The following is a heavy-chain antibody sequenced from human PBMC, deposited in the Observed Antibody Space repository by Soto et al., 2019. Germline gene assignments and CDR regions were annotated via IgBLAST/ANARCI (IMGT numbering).Heavy chain of an antibody. V-gene: IGHV6-1*01. CDR1: GDSVSNSRAA. J-gene: IGHJ4*02. CDR2: TYYRSQWIN. D-gene: IGHD4-4*01. Sequence: PSQTLSLTCAISGDSVSNSRAAWNWIRQSPSRGLEWLGRTYYRSQWINDYAASVKSRITINSDASKNQFSLQLNSVTPEDTAIYYCARDPPDFHSAFDSWGQGXLVTVSS. CDR3: ARDPPDFHSAFDS.